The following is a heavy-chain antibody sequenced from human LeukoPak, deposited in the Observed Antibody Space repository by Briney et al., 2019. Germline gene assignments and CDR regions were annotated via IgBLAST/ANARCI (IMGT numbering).Heavy chain of an antibody. J-gene: IGHJ4*02. D-gene: IGHD1-26*01. CDR3: ARDNYSGSRYFDH. CDR2: ISSSSTTI. V-gene: IGHV3-48*04. CDR1: GFTFSSYS. Sequence: GGSPRLSCAASGFTFSSYSMMWVRQAPGKGLEWVSYISSSSTTIHYADSVKGRFTISRDNAKDSLYLQMNSLRAEDTAIYYCARDNYSGSRYFDHWGQGTLVTVSS.